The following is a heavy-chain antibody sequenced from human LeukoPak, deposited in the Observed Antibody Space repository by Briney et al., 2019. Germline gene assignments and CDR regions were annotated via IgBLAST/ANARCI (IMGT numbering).Heavy chain of an antibody. CDR1: GFTFSSYS. CDR3: ARDQGDYFDY. J-gene: IGHJ4*02. Sequence: GGSLRLSCAASGFTFSSYSMNWVRQAPGKGLEWVSSISSSSSYIYYADSVKGRFTISRDNAKNSLYLQMNSLRAEDTAVCYCARDQGDYFDYWGQGTLVTVSS. CDR2: ISSSSSYI. V-gene: IGHV3-21*01.